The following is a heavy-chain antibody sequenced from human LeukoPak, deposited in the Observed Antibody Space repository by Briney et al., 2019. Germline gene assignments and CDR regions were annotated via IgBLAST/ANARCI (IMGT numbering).Heavy chain of an antibody. D-gene: IGHD2-15*01. CDR3: ARGGPEYCSGGSCNIFDY. CDR2: MNSKSGDI. V-gene: IGHV1-8*01. Sequence: ASVKVSCXASGYTFSSYDINWVRQATGQGLEWMGWMNSKSGDIGYEQKFRRSVTMTRNTSISTAYMELRSLRSDDTAVYYCARGGPEYCSGGSCNIFDYWGQGVLVTVSS. J-gene: IGHJ4*02. CDR1: GYTFSSYD.